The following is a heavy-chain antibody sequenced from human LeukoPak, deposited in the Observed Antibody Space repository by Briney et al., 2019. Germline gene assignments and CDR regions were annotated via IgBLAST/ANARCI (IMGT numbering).Heavy chain of an antibody. CDR2: INHSGST. D-gene: IGHD3-10*01. V-gene: IGHV4-34*01. CDR1: GGSFSGYY. CDR3: ARDLNYYGTYRLSIDY. J-gene: IGHJ4*02. Sequence: ETLSLTCAVYGGSFSGYYWSWIRPPPGKGLEWIGEINHSGSTNYNPSLKSRVTISVDTSKNQFSLKLSSVTAADTAVYYCARDLNYYGTYRLSIDYWGQGTLVTVSS.